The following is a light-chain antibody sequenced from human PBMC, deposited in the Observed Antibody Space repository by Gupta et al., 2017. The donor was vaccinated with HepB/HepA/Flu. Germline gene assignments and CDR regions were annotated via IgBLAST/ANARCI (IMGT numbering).Light chain of an antibody. CDR3: QQLNTSPLT. CDR2: AAS. Sequence: IHLTQSPSFLSASVGDRVTITCRASQGINRFLAWYQQKPGNAPKLLIYAASVLQSGVLSRFSGSGSGTEFTLTISSLQPEDFATYYCQQLNTSPLTFGGGTKVEIK. CDR1: QGINRF. J-gene: IGKJ4*01. V-gene: IGKV1-9*01.